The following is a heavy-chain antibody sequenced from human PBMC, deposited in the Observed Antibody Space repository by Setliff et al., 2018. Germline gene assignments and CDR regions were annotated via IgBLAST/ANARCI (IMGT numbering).Heavy chain of an antibody. V-gene: IGHV3-48*01. CDR1: GFTFSSSS. CDR3: ARDLVKDIVVVVWYFDL. Sequence: PGGSLRLSCAASGFTFSSSSMNWVRQAPGKGLEWVSYISSSSSTIYYADSVKGRFTLSRDNAKNSLYLQMNSLRAEDTAVYYCARDLVKDIVVVVWYFDLWGRGTLVTVSS. CDR2: ISSSSSTI. J-gene: IGHJ2*01. D-gene: IGHD2-15*01.